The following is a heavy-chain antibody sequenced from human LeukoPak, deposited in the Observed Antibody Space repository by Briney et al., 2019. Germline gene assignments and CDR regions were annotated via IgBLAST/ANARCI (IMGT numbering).Heavy chain of an antibody. CDR2: IKSKTDGGTT. J-gene: IGHJ4*02. Sequence: TGRSLRLSCAASGFTFSNAWISWVRQAPGKGLEWVGRIKSKTDGGTTDYAAPVKGRFTISRDDSKNTLYLQMNSLKTEDTAVYYCTTDPWFGELSTFDYWGQGTLVTVSS. V-gene: IGHV3-15*01. CDR3: TTDPWFGELSTFDY. CDR1: GFTFSNAW. D-gene: IGHD3-10*01.